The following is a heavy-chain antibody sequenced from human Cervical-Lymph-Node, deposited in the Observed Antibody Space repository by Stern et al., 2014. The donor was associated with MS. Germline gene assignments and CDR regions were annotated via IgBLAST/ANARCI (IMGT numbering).Heavy chain of an antibody. J-gene: IGHJ6*02. D-gene: IGHD3-22*01. CDR2: IYYSGNT. Sequence: QVQLQESGPGLVKPSQTLSLTCTVSGGSISSDNFYWPWLRQHPGKGLEWIGHIYYSGNTYYNSSLKSRVSITVATYQNMFSTRLSSVTAADTAVYYCARDHFTTSLDVWGHGTTVTVS. CDR3: ARDHFTTSLDV. V-gene: IGHV4-31*03. CDR1: GGSISSDNFY.